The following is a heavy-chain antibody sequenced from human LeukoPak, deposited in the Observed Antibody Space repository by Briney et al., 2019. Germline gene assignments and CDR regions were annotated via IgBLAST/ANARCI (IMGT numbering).Heavy chain of an antibody. D-gene: IGHD2-2*01. CDR1: GFTFSSYW. V-gene: IGHV3-21*01. CDR3: ARDSGYCSSTSWYGGGDFDY. Sequence: GGSLRLSCAASGFTFSSYWMSWVRQAPGKGLEWVSSISSSSSYIYYADSVKGRFTISRDNAKNSLYLQMNSLRAEDTAVYYCARDSGYCSSTSWYGGGDFDYWGQGTLVTVSS. CDR2: ISSSSSYI. J-gene: IGHJ4*02.